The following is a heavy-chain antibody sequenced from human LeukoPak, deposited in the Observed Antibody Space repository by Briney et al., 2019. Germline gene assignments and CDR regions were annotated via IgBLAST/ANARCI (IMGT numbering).Heavy chain of an antibody. CDR1: GYTFTDYY. J-gene: IGHJ3*02. D-gene: IGHD2-8*02. CDR2: ISTHNGNT. V-gene: IGHV1-18*04. CDR3: ARDKGLPGGFDI. Sequence: ASVKVSCKASGYTFTDYYLLWVRQAPGQGLEWMAWISTHNGNTNYAQKFQGRVTMTTDTSTSTAYMELRSLRSDDTAMYYCARDKGLPGGFDIWGQGTMVTVSS.